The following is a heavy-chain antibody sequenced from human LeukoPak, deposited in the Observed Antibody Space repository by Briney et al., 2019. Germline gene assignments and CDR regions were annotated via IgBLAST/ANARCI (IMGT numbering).Heavy chain of an antibody. CDR3: ATGNQWLAFDN. D-gene: IGHD6-19*01. J-gene: IGHJ4*02. V-gene: IGHV3-66*01. CDR1: GSTVSGNY. Sequence: PGESLRLSCAASGSTVSGNYMSWVRQAPGKGLDWVSVIYSGDSTNYADSVKGRFTISRDYSKNTLYLQMSSLRAEDTAVYYCATGNQWLAFDNWGQGTLVTVSS. CDR2: IYSGDST.